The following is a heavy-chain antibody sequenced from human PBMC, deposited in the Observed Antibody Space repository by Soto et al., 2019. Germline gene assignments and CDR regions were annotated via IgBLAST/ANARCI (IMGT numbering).Heavy chain of an antibody. D-gene: IGHD2-21*01. CDR2: IFPILDRA. Sequence: QVHLVQSGAEVKTAGSSMKVSCRASGSTFDTSTFTGVRQAPGQGLEWMGRIFPILDRADYAQKFQGRVSISADRYTNTVYMELSSLRFEDTAVYYCARDRGTYCGVECYSGSDSWGQGTLVTVSS. V-gene: IGHV1-69*08. CDR1: GSTFDTST. CDR3: ARDRGTYCGVECYSGSDS. J-gene: IGHJ5*01.